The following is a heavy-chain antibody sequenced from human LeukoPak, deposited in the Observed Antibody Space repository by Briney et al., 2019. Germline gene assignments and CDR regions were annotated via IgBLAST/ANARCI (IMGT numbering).Heavy chain of an antibody. J-gene: IGHJ4*02. CDR3: ARVSKDDIVVMDY. Sequence: GGSLRLSCAASGFTFSSYSMNWVRQAPGKGLEWVSSISSSSSYIYYADSVKGRFTISRDNAKNSLYLQMNSLRAEDTALYHCARVSKDDIVVMDYWGQGTLVTVSS. V-gene: IGHV3-21*04. D-gene: IGHD2-8*01. CDR1: GFTFSSYS. CDR2: ISSSSSYI.